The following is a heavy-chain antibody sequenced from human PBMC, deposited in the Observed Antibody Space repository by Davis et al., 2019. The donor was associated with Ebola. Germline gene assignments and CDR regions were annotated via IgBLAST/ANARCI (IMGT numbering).Heavy chain of an antibody. D-gene: IGHD6-6*01. J-gene: IGHJ6*02. Sequence: GGSLRLSCAASGFTFSSYGMHWVRQAPGKGLEWVAVISYDGSNKYYADSVKGRFTISRDNSKNTLYLQMNSLRAEDTAVYYCARAGRSSSSQTHYYYYGMDVWGQGTTVTVSS. CDR2: ISYDGSNK. V-gene: IGHV3-33*05. CDR1: GFTFSSYG. CDR3: ARAGRSSSSQTHYYYYGMDV.